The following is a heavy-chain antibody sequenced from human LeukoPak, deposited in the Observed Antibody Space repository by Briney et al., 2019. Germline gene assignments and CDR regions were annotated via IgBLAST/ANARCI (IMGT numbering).Heavy chain of an antibody. J-gene: IGHJ4*02. V-gene: IGHV4-38-2*02. CDR1: NYSISSGYY. CDR3: ARDKLEYSSSSFDY. D-gene: IGHD6-6*01. Sequence: SETLSLTCTVSNYSISSGYYWGWIRQSPGKGLEWIGDVYHSGTTNYNPSLKSRVAISVDTSKNQFSLRLSSVTAADTAVYYCARDKLEYSSSSFDYWGQGTLVTVSS. CDR2: VYHSGTT.